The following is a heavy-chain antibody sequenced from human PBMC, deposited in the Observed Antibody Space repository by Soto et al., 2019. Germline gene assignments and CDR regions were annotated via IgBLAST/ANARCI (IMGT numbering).Heavy chain of an antibody. D-gene: IGHD3-3*01. CDR2: INHSGST. J-gene: IGHJ3*02. Sequence: SETQSLTCPGYGGSFSGYYGSWIRHPPGKGLEWIGEINHSGSTNYNPSLKSRVTISVDTSKNQFSLKLSSVTAADTAVYYCARRFITIFGVAHDAVESWGQGTMVTLSS. CDR1: GGSFSGYY. V-gene: IGHV4-34*01. CDR3: ARRFITIFGVAHDAVES.